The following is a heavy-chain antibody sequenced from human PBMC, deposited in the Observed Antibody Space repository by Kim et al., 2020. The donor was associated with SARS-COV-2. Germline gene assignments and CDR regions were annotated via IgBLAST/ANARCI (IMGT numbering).Heavy chain of an antibody. CDR3: ARGQAGTRQT. V-gene: IGHV3-11*01. CDR2: ISSGGGAI. D-gene: IGHD6-19*01. CDR1: GFTFSDYY. J-gene: IGHJ4*02. Sequence: GGSLRLSCAASGFTFSDYYMSWIRQAPGKGLEWVSYISSGGGAIYYADSVKCRFTISRDNAKNSLYLQMNSLRAEDTAMYYCARGQAGTRQTWGQGTLVTVSS.